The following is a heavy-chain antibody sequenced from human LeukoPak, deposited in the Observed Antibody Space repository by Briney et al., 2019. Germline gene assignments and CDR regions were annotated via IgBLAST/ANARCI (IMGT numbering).Heavy chain of an antibody. CDR1: GYTFTSYG. CDR3: ARGALLLWFGELLNSDWYFDL. D-gene: IGHD3-10*01. V-gene: IGHV1-18*04. J-gene: IGHJ2*01. CDR2: ISAYNGNT. Sequence: ASVKVSCKASGYTFTSYGISWVQQAPGQGLEWMGWISAYNGNTNYAQKLQGRVTVTTDTSTSTAYMELRSLRSDDTAVYYCARGALLLWFGELLNSDWYFDLWGRGTLVTVSS.